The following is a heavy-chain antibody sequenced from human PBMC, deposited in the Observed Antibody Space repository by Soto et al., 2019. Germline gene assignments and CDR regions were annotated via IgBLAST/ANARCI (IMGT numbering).Heavy chain of an antibody. Sequence: GASVKVSCKASGYTFTSYAMHWVRQAPGQRLEWMGWINAGNGNTKYSQKFQGRVTITRNTSASTAYMELSSLRSEDTAVYYCASFGLGSNYFRGYYYYMDVWGKGTTVTVSS. CDR2: INAGNGNT. CDR1: GYTFTSYA. J-gene: IGHJ6*03. D-gene: IGHD4-4*01. CDR3: ASFGLGSNYFRGYYYYMDV. V-gene: IGHV1-3*01.